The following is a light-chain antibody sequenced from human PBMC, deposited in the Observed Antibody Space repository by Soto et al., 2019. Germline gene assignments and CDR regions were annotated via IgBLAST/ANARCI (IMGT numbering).Light chain of an antibody. CDR1: QSISSW. CDR3: QQYNSYSWT. Sequence: DIQMTQSPSTLSASVGDRVTITCRASQSISSWLDWYQQKPGKAPKLLISQASSLESGVPSRFSGSGSETEFTLTISGLQPDDFASYYCQQYNSYSWTFGQGTKVEVK. CDR2: QAS. J-gene: IGKJ1*01. V-gene: IGKV1-5*03.